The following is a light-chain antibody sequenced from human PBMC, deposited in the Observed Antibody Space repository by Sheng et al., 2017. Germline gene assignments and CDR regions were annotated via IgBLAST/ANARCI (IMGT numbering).Light chain of an antibody. Sequence: EIVLTQSPATLSLSPGERATLSCRASQSVSSYLAWYQQKPGQAPRLLIYDASNRAADIPARFSASGSETDFTLTISSLEPEDFAVYFCLQRSNWYTFGQGTKLEIK. CDR3: LQRSNWYT. CDR1: QSVSSY. J-gene: IGKJ2*01. V-gene: IGKV3-11*01. CDR2: DAS.